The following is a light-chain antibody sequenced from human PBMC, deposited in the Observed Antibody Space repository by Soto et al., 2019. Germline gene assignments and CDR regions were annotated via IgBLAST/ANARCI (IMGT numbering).Light chain of an antibody. J-gene: IGKJ2*01. Sequence: EIVMTQSPATLSLSPGERAALSCRASQSINSELAWYQQKPGQPPRLLIYGASTRATGVPARFTGSESGSEFNLTISGLQSEDFAVSYCQQGHNWPLTFGQGTRLEI. V-gene: IGKV3-15*01. CDR3: QQGHNWPLT. CDR1: QSINSE. CDR2: GAS.